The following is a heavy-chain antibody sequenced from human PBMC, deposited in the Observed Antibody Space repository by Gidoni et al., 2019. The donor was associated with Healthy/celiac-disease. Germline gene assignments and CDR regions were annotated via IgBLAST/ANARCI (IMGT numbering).Heavy chain of an antibody. CDR2: IIPIFGTA. V-gene: IGHV1-69*01. Sequence: QVQLVPSGAEVKKPGSSVTVSCKASRGPFSSYAISWVRQAPGQGLEWMGGIIPIFGTANYAQKFQGRVTITADESTSTAYMELSSLRSEDTAVYYCARDRYCGGDCYSGYPRGTEDWFDPWGQGTLVTVSS. CDR3: ARDRYCGGDCYSGYPRGTEDWFDP. CDR1: RGPFSSYA. J-gene: IGHJ5*02. D-gene: IGHD2-21*02.